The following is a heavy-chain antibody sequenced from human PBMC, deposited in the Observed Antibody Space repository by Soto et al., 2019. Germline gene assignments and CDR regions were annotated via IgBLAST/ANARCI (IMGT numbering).Heavy chain of an antibody. Sequence: PGWSLRLSCASSVFTFISYAMSWVRQAPGKGLEWVSAISGSGGSTYYADSVKGRFTISRDNSKNTLYLQMNSLRAEDTAVYYCAKGSIAARLSWFDPWGQGTLVTVSS. J-gene: IGHJ5*02. CDR3: AKGSIAARLSWFDP. CDR1: VFTFISYA. CDR2: ISGSGGST. D-gene: IGHD6-6*01. V-gene: IGHV3-23*01.